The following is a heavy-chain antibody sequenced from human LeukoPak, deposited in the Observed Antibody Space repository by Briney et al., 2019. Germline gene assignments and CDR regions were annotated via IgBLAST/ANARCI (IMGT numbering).Heavy chain of an antibody. D-gene: IGHD3-22*01. CDR3: ARSWGVWATNQYYYDSSGYPYLGY. J-gene: IGHJ4*02. CDR2: ISAYNGNT. CDR1: GYTFTSYG. Sequence: GASVKVSCKASGYTFTSYGISWVRQAPGQGLEWMGWISAYNGNTNYAQKLQGRVTMTTDTSTSTAYMELRSLRSDDTAVYYCARSWGVWATNQYYYDSSGYPYLGYWGQGTLVTVSS. V-gene: IGHV1-18*01.